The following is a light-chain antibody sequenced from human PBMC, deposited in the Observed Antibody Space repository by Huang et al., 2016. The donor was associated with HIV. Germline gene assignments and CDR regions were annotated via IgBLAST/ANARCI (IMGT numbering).Light chain of an antibody. CDR3: QQYKSYPIT. J-gene: IGKJ5*01. Sequence: DIQMTQSPPSLSASIGDTVTLSCRASQGISTSVAWFQQKPGKPPKSLIYGASTLQSGVPSKFSGSGSRTDFTLTISSLQPEDFAIYYCQQYKSYPITFGQGTRLEI. CDR1: QGISTS. V-gene: IGKV1-16*02. CDR2: GAS.